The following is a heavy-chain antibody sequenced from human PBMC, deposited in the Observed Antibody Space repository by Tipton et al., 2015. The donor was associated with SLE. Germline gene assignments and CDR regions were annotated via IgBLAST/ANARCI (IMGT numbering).Heavy chain of an antibody. Sequence: LRLSCTVSGGSISSHYWSWIRQAPGKGLEWIGSIYYSGSTYYNPSLKSRVTISVDTSKNQFSLELTSVTAADTAVYFCARLEKEIAALGHFWGQGTLVTVSS. D-gene: IGHD6-13*01. CDR2: IYYSGST. V-gene: IGHV4-59*11. J-gene: IGHJ4*02. CDR3: ARLEKEIAALGHF. CDR1: GGSISSHY.